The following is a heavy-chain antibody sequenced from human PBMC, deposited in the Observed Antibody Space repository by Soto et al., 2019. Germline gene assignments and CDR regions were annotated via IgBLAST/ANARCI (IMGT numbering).Heavy chain of an antibody. D-gene: IGHD6-13*01. J-gene: IGHJ4*02. CDR1: GGTFSSYR. CDR3: ARDSGAKLSSS. Sequence: ASVKVSCKASGGTFSSYRINWVRQAPGQGLEWVGGIVPIYRTADYAQKFQGRVTITADESARTAYMELRSLKSQDTAVYYCARDSGAKLSSSWGQGTLVTVSS. V-gene: IGHV1-69*13. CDR2: IVPIYRTA.